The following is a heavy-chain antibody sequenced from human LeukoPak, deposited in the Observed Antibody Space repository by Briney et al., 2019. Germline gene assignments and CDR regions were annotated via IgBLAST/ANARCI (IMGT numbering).Heavy chain of an antibody. CDR3: AKDLPMYSSGWYPL. CDR2: ISGSGGST. D-gene: IGHD6-19*01. J-gene: IGHJ4*02. V-gene: IGHV3-23*01. Sequence: GGSLRLSCAASGLTFTTYAMTWVRQAPGKGLEWVSAISGSGGSTYYADSVKGRFTISRDNSKNTLYLQMNSLGAEDTAAYYCAKDLPMYSSGWYPLWGQGTLVTVSS. CDR1: GLTFTTYA.